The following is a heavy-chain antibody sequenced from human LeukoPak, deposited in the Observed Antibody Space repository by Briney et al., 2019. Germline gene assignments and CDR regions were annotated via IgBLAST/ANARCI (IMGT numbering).Heavy chain of an antibody. CDR3: ARDADTGYSYGYHWFDP. CDR2: INHSGST. CDR1: GGSFSGYY. V-gene: IGHV4-34*01. J-gene: IGHJ5*02. Sequence: SETLSLTCAVYGGSFSGYYWSWIRQPPGKGLEWIGEINHSGSTNYNPSLKSRVTISVDTSKNQFSLKLSSVTAADTAVYYCARDADTGYSYGYHWFDPWGQGTLVTVSS. D-gene: IGHD5-18*01.